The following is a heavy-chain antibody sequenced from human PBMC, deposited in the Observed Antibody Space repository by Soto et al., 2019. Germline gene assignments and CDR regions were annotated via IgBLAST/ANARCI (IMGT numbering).Heavy chain of an antibody. CDR2: IYPGDSDT. Sequence: GESLKISCKGSGYSFTSYWIGWVRQLPGKGLEWMGIIYPGDSDTRYSPSFQGQVTISADKSISTAYLQWSSLKASDTAMYYCARTAATGKYYYGVDVWGQGTTVTVSS. J-gene: IGHJ6*02. D-gene: IGHD6-13*01. CDR3: ARTAATGKYYYGVDV. CDR1: GYSFTSYW. V-gene: IGHV5-51*01.